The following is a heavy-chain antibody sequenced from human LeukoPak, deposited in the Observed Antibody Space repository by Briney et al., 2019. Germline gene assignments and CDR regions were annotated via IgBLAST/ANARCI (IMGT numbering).Heavy chain of an antibody. D-gene: IGHD6-6*01. CDR3: ARDRSSSSVPYYYMDV. V-gene: IGHV3-33*01. CDR1: GFTFSSYG. CDR2: IWYDGSNK. Sequence: GRSLRLSCAASGFTFSSYGMHWVRQAPGKGLEWVAVIWYDGSNKYYADSVKGRFTISRDNSKNTLYLQMTSLRAEDTAVYYCARDRSSSSVPYYYMDVWGKGTTVTVSS. J-gene: IGHJ6*03.